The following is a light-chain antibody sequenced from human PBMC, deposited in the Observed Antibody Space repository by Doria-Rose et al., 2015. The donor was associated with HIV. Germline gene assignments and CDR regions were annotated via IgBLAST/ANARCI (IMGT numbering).Light chain of an antibody. Sequence: TQSPGTLSLSPGERATLSCRASQSFSSTYLAWSQQKPGQAPSLLIYDGSTRATGIPDRFSASGSGTDFTLAINRLEPEDSALYYCHQYGTSWTFGQGTKVEI. J-gene: IGKJ1*01. CDR2: DGS. CDR1: QSFSSTY. CDR3: HQYGTSWT. V-gene: IGKV3-20*01.